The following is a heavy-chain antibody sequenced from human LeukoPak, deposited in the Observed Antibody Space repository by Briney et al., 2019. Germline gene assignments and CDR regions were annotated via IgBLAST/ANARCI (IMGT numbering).Heavy chain of an antibody. CDR3: AKDLWGGSYVGGDAFDI. CDR1: GLTFSSYA. Sequence: GGSLRLSCAASGLTFSSYAMSWVRQAPGKGLEWVSVISGSGDSTYYADSVKGRFTIYRDNSKNTLYLQMNSLRAEDTAVYYCAKDLWGGSYVGGDAFDIWGQGTMVTVSS. J-gene: IGHJ3*02. CDR2: ISGSGDST. V-gene: IGHV3-23*01. D-gene: IGHD1-26*01.